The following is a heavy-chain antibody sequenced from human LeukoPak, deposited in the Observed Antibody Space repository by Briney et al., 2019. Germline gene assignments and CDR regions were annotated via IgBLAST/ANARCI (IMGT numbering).Heavy chain of an antibody. Sequence: PGGSLRLSCAASGFTFSSYAMSWVRQAPGKGLEWVSSISSSSSYIYYADSVKGRFTISRDNAKNSLYLQMNSLRAEDTAVYYCARLYYYDSSGYPYYYYGMDVWGQGTTVTVSS. J-gene: IGHJ6*02. CDR2: ISSSSSYI. CDR3: ARLYYYDSSGYPYYYYGMDV. V-gene: IGHV3-21*01. D-gene: IGHD3-22*01. CDR1: GFTFSSYA.